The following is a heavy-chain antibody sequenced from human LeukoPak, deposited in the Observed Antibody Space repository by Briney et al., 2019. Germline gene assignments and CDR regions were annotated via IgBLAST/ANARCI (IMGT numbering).Heavy chain of an antibody. D-gene: IGHD4-17*01. V-gene: IGHV1-3*01. Sequence: ASVKVSCKASGYTFTSYAMHWVRQAPGQRLEWMGWINAGNGNTKYSQKFQGRVTITRDTSASTAYMELSSLRSDDTAVYYCARTHDYGDYYFDYWGQGTLVTVSS. CDR1: GYTFTSYA. CDR3: ARTHDYGDYYFDY. CDR2: INAGNGNT. J-gene: IGHJ4*02.